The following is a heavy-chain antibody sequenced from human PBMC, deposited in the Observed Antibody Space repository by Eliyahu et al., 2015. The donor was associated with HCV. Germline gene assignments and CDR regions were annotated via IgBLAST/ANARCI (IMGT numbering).Heavy chain of an antibody. J-gene: IGHJ4*02. CDR3: VTTRQMSGWWF. V-gene: IGHV1-18*01. Sequence: QAQLVQSGAEVKKPGASVKLSCKGSGYIFTNYGITWVRQAPGQGLEWMGWISTSNGDTNYAQKFQGRLTLTTDTSTSTGYMELRSLRSDDTAVYYCVTTRQMSGWWFWGQGTLVTVSS. CDR1: GYIFTNYG. D-gene: IGHD6-19*01. CDR2: ISTSNGDT.